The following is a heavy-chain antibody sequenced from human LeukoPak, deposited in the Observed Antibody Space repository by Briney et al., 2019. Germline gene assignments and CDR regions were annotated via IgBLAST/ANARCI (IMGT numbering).Heavy chain of an antibody. CDR1: GFTFSTYS. CDR3: AKGASDIVVVTSIYYFDY. V-gene: IGHV3-21*01. CDR2: ISSSSSYI. J-gene: IGHJ4*02. D-gene: IGHD2-2*01. Sequence: GGSLRLSCAASGFTFSTYSMNWVRQAPGKGLEWVSSISSSSSYIYYADSVKGRFTISRDNAKNSLYLQMNSLRAEDTAVYYCAKGASDIVVVTSIYYFDYWGQGTLVTVSS.